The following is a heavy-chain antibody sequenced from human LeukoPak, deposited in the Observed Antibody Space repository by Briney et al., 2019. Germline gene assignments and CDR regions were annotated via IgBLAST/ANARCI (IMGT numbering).Heavy chain of an antibody. V-gene: IGHV3-48*03. CDR1: GFTFSSYE. CDR3: AKGLDFWSGWPAEYMDV. J-gene: IGHJ6*03. D-gene: IGHD3-3*01. CDR2: ISSSGSTI. Sequence: PGGSLRLSCAASGFTFSSYEMNWVRQAPGKGLEWVSYISSSGSTIYYADSVKGRFTISRDNSKNTLYLQMNSLRAEDTAVYYCAKGLDFWSGWPAEYMDVWGKGTTVTVSS.